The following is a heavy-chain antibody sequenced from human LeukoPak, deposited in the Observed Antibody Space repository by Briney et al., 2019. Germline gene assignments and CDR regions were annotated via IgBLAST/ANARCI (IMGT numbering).Heavy chain of an antibody. Sequence: GGSLRLSCAASGLTFGSYWMSWVRQAPGKGLEWVANIHPNGGVQNYVDSVKGRFTISRDNAANSLFLQVNSLRAEDSAVYYCATTLPYCSSGTCTLGGLGTLVTVSS. D-gene: IGHD2-15*01. CDR2: IHPNGGVQ. CDR3: ATTLPYCSSGTCTL. V-gene: IGHV3-7*01. CDR1: GLTFGSYW. J-gene: IGHJ4*02.